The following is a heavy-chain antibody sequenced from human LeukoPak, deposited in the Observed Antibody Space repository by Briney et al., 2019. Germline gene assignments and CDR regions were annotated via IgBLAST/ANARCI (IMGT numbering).Heavy chain of an antibody. Sequence: ASMKVSCKASGYTFTSYDINWVRQATGQGLERMGWMNPNSGNTGYAQKFQGRVTMTRNTSISTAYMELSSLRSEDTAVYYCARRRGRFVRVRNNWFDPWGQGTLVTVSS. CDR2: MNPNSGNT. V-gene: IGHV1-8*01. D-gene: IGHD3-10*02. CDR3: ARRRGRFVRVRNNWFDP. J-gene: IGHJ5*02. CDR1: GYTFTSYD.